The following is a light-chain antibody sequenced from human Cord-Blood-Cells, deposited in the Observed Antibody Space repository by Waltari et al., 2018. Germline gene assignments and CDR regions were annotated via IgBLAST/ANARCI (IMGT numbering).Light chain of an antibody. CDR2: GAS. CDR3: QQYGSSPPNT. Sequence: EIVLTQSPGTLSLSPGERATLPCRASQSVSSSYLAWYQQKPGQAPRLLIYGASSRATGIPDRFSGSGSGIDFTLTISRLEPEDFAVYYCQQYGSSPPNTFGQGTKLEIK. CDR1: QSVSSSY. V-gene: IGKV3-20*01. J-gene: IGKJ2*01.